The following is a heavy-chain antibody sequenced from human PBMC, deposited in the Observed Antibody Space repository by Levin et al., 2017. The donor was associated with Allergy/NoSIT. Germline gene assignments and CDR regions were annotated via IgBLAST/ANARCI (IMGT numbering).Heavy chain of an antibody. Sequence: GASVKVSCKASGYTFTSYSMQWVRQAPGQGLEWMGIINPSGASTTYAQKFQGRVTMTRDTPTSTFYMELSSLRSDDTAMYYCAREGRAGYYDTRGFRHDYWGQGTLVTVSS. V-gene: IGHV1-46*01. CDR3: AREGRAGYYDTRGFRHDY. CDR1: GYTFTSYS. J-gene: IGHJ4*02. CDR2: INPSGAST. D-gene: IGHD3-9*01.